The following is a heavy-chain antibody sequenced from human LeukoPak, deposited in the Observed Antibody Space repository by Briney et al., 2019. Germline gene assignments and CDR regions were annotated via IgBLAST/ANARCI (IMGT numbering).Heavy chain of an antibody. Sequence: PGGSLRLSCAASGFTFSSYAMTWVRQAPGKGLKWVSSISGSGGSTYYADSVKGRFTISRDNSKNTLYLQMNSLRAGDTAVYYCAKDPGNNNWSYWYFDIWGRGTLVSVSS. J-gene: IGHJ2*01. D-gene: IGHD1-1*01. CDR2: ISGSGGST. CDR1: GFTFSSYA. CDR3: AKDPGNNNWSYWYFDI. V-gene: IGHV3-23*01.